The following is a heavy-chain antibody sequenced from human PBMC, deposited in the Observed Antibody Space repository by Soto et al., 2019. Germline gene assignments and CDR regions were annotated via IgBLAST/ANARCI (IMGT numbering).Heavy chain of an antibody. CDR1: GGSISSGDYY. CDR2: IYYSGST. V-gene: IGHV4-30-4*02. J-gene: IGHJ3*02. Sequence: SETLSLTCTVSGGSISSGDYYWSWIRQPPGKGLEWIGYIYYSGSTYYNPSLKSRVTISVDTSKNQFSLKLSSVTAADTAVYYCARRGSLDAFDIWGQGTMVTVSS. CDR3: ARRGSLDAFDI. D-gene: IGHD1-26*01.